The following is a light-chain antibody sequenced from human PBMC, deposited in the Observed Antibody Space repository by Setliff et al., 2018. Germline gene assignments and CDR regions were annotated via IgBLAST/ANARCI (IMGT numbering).Light chain of an antibody. CDR2: EVS. Sequence: QSALAQPASVSGSPGQSITISCTGSNSDVGGYNYVSWYQQYPGKAPKLMIYEVSDRPSGVSNRFSGSKSGNTASLTISGLQAEDEADYYCSSYTTTGTRVFGGGTKVTVL. CDR3: SSYTTTGTRV. V-gene: IGLV2-14*01. J-gene: IGLJ3*02. CDR1: NSDVGGYNY.